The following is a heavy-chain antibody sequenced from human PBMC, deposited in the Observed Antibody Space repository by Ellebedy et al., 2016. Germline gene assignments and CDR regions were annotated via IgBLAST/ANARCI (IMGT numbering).Heavy chain of an antibody. V-gene: IGHV3-7*03. D-gene: IGHD3-3*01. J-gene: IGHJ4*02. Sequence: GESLKISXAASGFTFSSYWMSWVRQAPGKGLEWVANIKQDGSEKYYVDSVKGRFTISRDNAKNSLYLQMNSLRAEDTALYYCAKDMSLSGYPTAIDYWGQGTLVTVSS. CDR2: IKQDGSEK. CDR1: GFTFSSYW. CDR3: AKDMSLSGYPTAIDY.